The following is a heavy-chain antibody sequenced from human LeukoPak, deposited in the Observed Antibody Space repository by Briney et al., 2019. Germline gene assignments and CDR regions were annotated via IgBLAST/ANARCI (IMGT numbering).Heavy chain of an antibody. Sequence: PGGSLRLSCAASGFSFSTYSMSWVRQAPGKGLEWVSYISGSSDAIYSADSVKGRFTISRDNAKNSLYLQMNSLRDEDTAVYYCARYFGDPQGMDVWGQGTTVTVSS. CDR3: ARYFGDPQGMDV. V-gene: IGHV3-48*02. J-gene: IGHJ6*02. D-gene: IGHD3-10*01. CDR2: ISGSSDAI. CDR1: GFSFSTYS.